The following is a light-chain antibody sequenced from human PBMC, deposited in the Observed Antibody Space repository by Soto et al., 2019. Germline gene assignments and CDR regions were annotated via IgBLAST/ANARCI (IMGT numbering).Light chain of an antibody. CDR1: QSLSSW. V-gene: IGKV1-5*01. CDR3: QQVNTYPVT. J-gene: IGKJ4*01. CDR2: DAS. Sequence: DIQMTQSPSTLSASVGDRVTITCRASQSLSSWLAWYQQKPGKAPKLLIYDASSLESGVPSRFSGSGSGTEFTLSISSLQPDDFATYYCQQVNTYPVTFGGGTKVDIK.